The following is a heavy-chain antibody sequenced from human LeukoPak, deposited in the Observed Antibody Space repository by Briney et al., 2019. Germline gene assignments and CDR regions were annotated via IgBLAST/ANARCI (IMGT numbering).Heavy chain of an antibody. CDR2: ISNREST. J-gene: IGHJ5*02. D-gene: IGHD6-13*01. V-gene: IGHV4-39*07. Sequence: PSETLSLTCTLSGGSTSSSSYFWGWIRLPPGKGLQWIASISNRESTYYNPSRKSRLNISVDTTKNQFSLKLSSVTAADTAVYYCARVSGSSWINWLDPGGQGTLVTVPS. CDR1: GGSTSSSSYF. CDR3: ARVSGSSWINWLDP.